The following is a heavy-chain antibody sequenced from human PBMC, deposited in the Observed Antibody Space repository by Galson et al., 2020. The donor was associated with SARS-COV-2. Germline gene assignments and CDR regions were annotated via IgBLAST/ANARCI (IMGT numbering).Heavy chain of an antibody. V-gene: IGHV4-34*01. J-gene: IGHJ5*02. Sequence: SQASETLSLTCAVYGGSFSGYYWSWIRQPPGKGLEWIGEINHSGSTNYNPSLKSRVTISVDTSKNQFSLKLSSVTAADTAVYYCARDTYYYDSSGYGVNWFDPWGHGTLVTVSS. CDR2: INHSGST. CDR3: ARDTYYYDSSGYGVNWFDP. CDR1: GGSFSGYY. D-gene: IGHD3-22*01.